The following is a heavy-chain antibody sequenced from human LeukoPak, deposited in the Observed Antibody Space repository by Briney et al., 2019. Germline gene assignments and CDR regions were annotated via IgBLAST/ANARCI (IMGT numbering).Heavy chain of an antibody. CDR3: AKDTGSGYYYYFAY. CDR2: ISWNSGII. D-gene: IGHD3-22*01. J-gene: IGHJ4*02. CDR1: GFTFDDYA. Sequence: GGSLRLSCAASGFTFDDYAVHWVRQAPGKGLEWISGISWNSGIIGYADSVKGRFTISRDNAKSSLYLQMNSLRAEDTALYYCAKDTGSGYYYYFAYWGQGTLVTVSS. V-gene: IGHV3-9*01.